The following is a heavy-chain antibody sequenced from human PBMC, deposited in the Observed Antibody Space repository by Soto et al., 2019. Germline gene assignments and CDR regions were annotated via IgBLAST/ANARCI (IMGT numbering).Heavy chain of an antibody. D-gene: IGHD3-10*01. CDR2: INVYNGNT. Sequence: ASVKDSCKASGYTFTNYGISWVRQAPGQGPEWMGWINVYNGNTKYAQKVQGRVTMTTDTSTSTAYMELRSLRSDDTAVYYCARGVGSGSYYNQYNWFDPWGQGTLVTVSS. CDR3: ARGVGSGSYYNQYNWFDP. CDR1: GYTFTNYG. J-gene: IGHJ5*02. V-gene: IGHV1-18*01.